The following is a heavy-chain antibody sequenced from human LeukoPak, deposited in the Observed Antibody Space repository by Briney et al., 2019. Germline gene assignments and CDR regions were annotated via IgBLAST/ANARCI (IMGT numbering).Heavy chain of an antibody. D-gene: IGHD5-24*01. V-gene: IGHV5-51*01. CDR2: IYPGDSDT. CDR3: ARRSRDGYNCLRLYYFDY. J-gene: IGHJ4*02. CDR1: GYSFTSYW. Sequence: GESLKISCKGSGYSFTSYWIGWVRQMPGKGLEWMGIIYPGDSDTRYSPSFQGQVTISADKSISTAYLQWSSLKASDTAMYYCARRSRDGYNCLRLYYFDYWGQGTLVTVSS.